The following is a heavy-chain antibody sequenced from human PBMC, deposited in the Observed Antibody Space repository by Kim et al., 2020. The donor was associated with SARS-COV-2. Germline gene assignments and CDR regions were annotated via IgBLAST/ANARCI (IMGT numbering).Heavy chain of an antibody. D-gene: IGHD6-19*01. CDR3: ARESEGYSSGWFIDY. Sequence: PSLKSRVTISVDTSKDQCSLKRSSVTAADTAVYYCARESEGYSSGWFIDYWGQGTLVTVSS. V-gene: IGHV4-59*01. J-gene: IGHJ4*02.